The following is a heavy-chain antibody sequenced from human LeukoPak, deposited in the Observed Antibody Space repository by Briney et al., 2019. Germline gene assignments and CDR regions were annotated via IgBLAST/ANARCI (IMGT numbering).Heavy chain of an antibody. J-gene: IGHJ4*02. V-gene: IGHV3-9*01. CDR1: GFTFDDYA. CDR3: ASSYSSGWYLPQDY. CDR2: ISWNSGSI. D-gene: IGHD6-13*01. Sequence: GRSLRLSCAGSGFTFDDYAMQWVRQAPGKDLEWVSGISWNSGSIGYADSVKGRFTISRDNAKYSLYLQMNSLRAEDTALYYCASSYSSGWYLPQDYWGQRTLVTVSS.